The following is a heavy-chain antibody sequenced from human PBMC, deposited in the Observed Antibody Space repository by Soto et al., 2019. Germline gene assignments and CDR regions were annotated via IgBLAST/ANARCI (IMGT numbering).Heavy chain of an antibody. CDR1: GFTFNNAW. V-gene: IGHV3-15*01. CDR3: TTDYYDATGYYGYFQY. D-gene: IGHD3-22*01. Sequence: PGGSLRLSCAASGFTFNNAWMSWVRQAPGKGLEWVGRIKSKKDGGATDFAAPVKGRFAISRDDSKNTLYLQMNSLKTEDTAVYFCTTDYYDATGYYGYFQYWGQGTLVTVSS. J-gene: IGHJ1*01. CDR2: IKSKKDGGAT.